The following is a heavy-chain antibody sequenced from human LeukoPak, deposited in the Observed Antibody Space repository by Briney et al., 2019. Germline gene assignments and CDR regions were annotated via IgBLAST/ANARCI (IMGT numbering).Heavy chain of an antibody. Sequence: SGTLSRTCTVPGGSISSNNYYWGWIRQPPGKGLEWIGSIFYSGNTYYNPSLKSRVTISVDASKNQFSLKLSSVTAADTAVYDCARHIPYSSSSYFNYWGQGTLVTVSS. CDR3: ARHIPYSSSSYFNY. D-gene: IGHD6-6*01. V-gene: IGHV4-39*01. J-gene: IGHJ4*02. CDR1: GGSISSNNYY. CDR2: IFYSGNT.